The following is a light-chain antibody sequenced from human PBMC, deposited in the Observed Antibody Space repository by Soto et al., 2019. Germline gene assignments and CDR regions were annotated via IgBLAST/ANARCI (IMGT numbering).Light chain of an antibody. J-gene: IGKJ4*01. Sequence: IQLTQSPSSLSASVGDRVTITCRASQSISSYLNWYQQKPGKAPKLLIYAASSLQSGVPSRFSGGGSGTDFTLTISSLQPEDFATYYCQQSYSIPFTFGGGTKVDIK. CDR1: QSISSY. V-gene: IGKV1-39*01. CDR3: QQSYSIPFT. CDR2: AAS.